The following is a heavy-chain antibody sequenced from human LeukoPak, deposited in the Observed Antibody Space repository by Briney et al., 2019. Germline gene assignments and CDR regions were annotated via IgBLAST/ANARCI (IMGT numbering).Heavy chain of an antibody. CDR3: AGLPRYNWNEPLDY. V-gene: IGHV1-2*02. CDR2: INPNSGGT. CDR1: GYTFTDYY. D-gene: IGHD1-20*01. J-gene: IGHJ4*02. Sequence: ASVKVSCKASGYTFTDYYMHWVRQAPGQGLEWMGWINPNSGGTKYAQKFQGRVTMIRDTSINTAYMELSRLTYDDTAVYYCAGLPRYNWNEPLDYWGQGTLVTVSS.